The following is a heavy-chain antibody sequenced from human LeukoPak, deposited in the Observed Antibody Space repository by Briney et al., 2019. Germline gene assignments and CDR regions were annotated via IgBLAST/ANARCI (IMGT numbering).Heavy chain of an antibody. CDR2: IRYDGSNK. Sequence: GGSLRLSCAASGFTFSSYGMHWVRQAPGKGLEWVAFIRYDGSNKYYADSVKGRFTISRDNSKNTLYLQMNSLRAEDTAVYYCAREETTVTPGDYWGQGTLVTVSS. CDR1: GFTFSSYG. CDR3: AREETTVTPGDY. V-gene: IGHV3-30*02. J-gene: IGHJ4*02. D-gene: IGHD4-17*01.